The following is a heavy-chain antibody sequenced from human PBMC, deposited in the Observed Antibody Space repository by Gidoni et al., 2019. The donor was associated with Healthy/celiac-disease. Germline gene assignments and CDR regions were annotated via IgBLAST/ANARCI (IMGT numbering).Heavy chain of an antibody. V-gene: IGHV3-30-3*01. CDR2: ISYDGSNK. CDR3: AREGVLAMVRGVIIVFDY. J-gene: IGHJ4*02. Sequence: QVQLVGSGGVVVQPGRSLRLSCEASGLTFSSFAMHWVRQVPGKGLEWVAVISYDGSNKYYADSVKGRFTISRDNSKNTLYLQMNSLRAEDTAVYYCAREGVLAMVRGVIIVFDYWGQGTLVTVSS. D-gene: IGHD3-10*01. CDR1: GLTFSSFA.